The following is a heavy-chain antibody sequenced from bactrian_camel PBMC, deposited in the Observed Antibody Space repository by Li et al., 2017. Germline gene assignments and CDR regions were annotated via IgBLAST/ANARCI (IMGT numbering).Heavy chain of an antibody. D-gene: IGHD1*01. CDR1: QYTNCNYD. CDR3: AASRSPLWGQHGLDDFFNDPNNY. V-gene: IGHV3S57*01. Sequence: VQAGGSLRVTCAASQYTNCNYDMGWYRQAPGKEREFVSSIVGAGITAYAESVKGRFTISQNNAKNTLYLQMNSLKPEDTAMYYCAASRSPLWGQHGLDDFFNDPNNYYGQGTQVT. CDR2: IVGAGIT. J-gene: IGHJ4*01.